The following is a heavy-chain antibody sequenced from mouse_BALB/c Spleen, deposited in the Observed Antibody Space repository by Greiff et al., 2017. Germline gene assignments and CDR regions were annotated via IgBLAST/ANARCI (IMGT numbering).Heavy chain of an antibody. V-gene: IGHV1S137*01. CDR3: AREGVTGLAY. Sequence: QVQLQQSGAELVRPGVSVKISCKGSGYTFTDYAMHWVKQSHAKSLEWIGVISTYYGDASYNQKFKGKATMTVDKSSSTAYMELARLTSEDSAIYYCAREGVTGLAYWGQGTLVTVSA. D-gene: IGHD4-1*01. CDR1: GYTFTDYA. CDR2: ISTYYGDA. J-gene: IGHJ3*01.